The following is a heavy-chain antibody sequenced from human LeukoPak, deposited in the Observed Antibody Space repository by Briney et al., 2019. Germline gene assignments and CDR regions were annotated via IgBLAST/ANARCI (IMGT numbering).Heavy chain of an antibody. CDR3: ARDFKSSERRVVVATFDY. CDR1: GFTFDDYG. CDR2: INWNGGST. D-gene: IGHD2-15*01. J-gene: IGHJ4*02. Sequence: PGGSLRLSCAASGFTFDDYGMSWVRQAPGKGLEWVSGINWNGGSTGYADSVKGRFTISRDNAKNSLYLQMNSLRAEDTALYYCARDFKSSERRVVVATFDYWGQGTLVTVSP. V-gene: IGHV3-20*04.